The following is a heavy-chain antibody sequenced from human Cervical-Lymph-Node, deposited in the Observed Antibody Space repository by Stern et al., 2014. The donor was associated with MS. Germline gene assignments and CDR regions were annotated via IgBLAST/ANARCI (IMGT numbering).Heavy chain of an antibody. Sequence: EVQLVESGGGLVKPGGSLRLSCAASGFTFSSYSMNWVRQAPGKGLEWDSSISTSSSYIYYADSVKGRFTISRDSAKNSLYLQMNSLRAEDTAVYYCARDRLNDFWSNYVPGEYYYYYGMDVWGQGTTVTVSS. CDR1: GFTFSSYS. V-gene: IGHV3-21*01. CDR3: ARDRLNDFWSNYVPGEYYYYYGMDV. D-gene: IGHD3-3*01. CDR2: ISTSSSYI. J-gene: IGHJ6*02.